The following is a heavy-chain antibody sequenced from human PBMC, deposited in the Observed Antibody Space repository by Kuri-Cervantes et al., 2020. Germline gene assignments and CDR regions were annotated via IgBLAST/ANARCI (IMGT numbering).Heavy chain of an antibody. D-gene: IGHD3-10*01. J-gene: IGHJ3*02. V-gene: IGHV4-39*01. CDR3: ARAPYYYGSGARRGAFDI. CDR1: GGSISSSSYY. Sequence: SETLSLTCTVSGGSISSSSYYWGWIRQPPGKGLEWIGSIYYSGSTYYNPSLKSRVTISVDTSKNQFSLKLSSVTAADTAVYYCARAPYYYGSGARRGAFDIWGQGTMVTVSS. CDR2: IYYSGST.